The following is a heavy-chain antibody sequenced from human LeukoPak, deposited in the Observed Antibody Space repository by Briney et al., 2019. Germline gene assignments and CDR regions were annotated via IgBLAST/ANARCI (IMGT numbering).Heavy chain of an antibody. Sequence: GRSPRLSCAASGFTFSSYAMHWVRQAPGKGLEWVAVISYDGSNKYYADSVKGRFTISRDNSKSTLYLQMNSLRAEDTAVYYCARGLADIVVVVAAIDWVNFDYWGQGTLVTVSS. CDR2: ISYDGSNK. D-gene: IGHD2-15*01. J-gene: IGHJ4*02. CDR3: ARGLADIVVVVAAIDWVNFDY. CDR1: GFTFSSYA. V-gene: IGHV3-30-3*01.